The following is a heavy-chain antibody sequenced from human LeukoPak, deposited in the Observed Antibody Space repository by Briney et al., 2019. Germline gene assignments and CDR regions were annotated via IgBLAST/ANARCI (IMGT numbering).Heavy chain of an antibody. Sequence: GASVKVSCKVSGYTLTELSMHWVRQAPGKGLEWMGGFDPEDGETIYAQKFQGRVTMTEDTSTDTAYMELNSLRSEDTAVYYCAKAGLLWFGESWMDVWGQGTTVTVSS. CDR1: GYTLTELS. CDR2: FDPEDGET. D-gene: IGHD3-10*01. V-gene: IGHV1-24*01. J-gene: IGHJ6*02. CDR3: AKAGLLWFGESWMDV.